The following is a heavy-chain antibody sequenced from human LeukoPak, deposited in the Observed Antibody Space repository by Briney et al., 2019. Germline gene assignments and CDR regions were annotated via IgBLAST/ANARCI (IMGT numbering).Heavy chain of an antibody. CDR1: GGSISSGSYY. CDR2: IYTSGST. CDR3: ARDVPVRVRDYYDSSGYYFPIDP. V-gene: IGHV4-61*02. D-gene: IGHD3-22*01. Sequence: PSETLSLTCTVSGGSISSGSYYWSWIRQPAGKGLEWIGRIYTSGSTNYNPSLKSRVTISVDTSKNQFSLKLSSVTAADTAVYYCARDVPVRVRDYYDSSGYYFPIDPWGQGTLVTVSS. J-gene: IGHJ5*02.